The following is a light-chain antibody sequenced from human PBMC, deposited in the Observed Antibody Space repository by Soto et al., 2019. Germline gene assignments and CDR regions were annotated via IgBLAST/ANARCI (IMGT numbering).Light chain of an antibody. CDR2: GAS. CDR3: QQYGSSPLT. Sequence: EIVLTQAPGTLSLSPGDRATLSCRASQSVISSYLAWYQQKPGQAPRIIIYGASSRVTGIPDRFSGSGSGTDCTLTISRLEPEDFAVYYCQQYGSSPLTFCGGTKVDI. CDR1: QSVISSY. J-gene: IGKJ4*01. V-gene: IGKV3-20*01.